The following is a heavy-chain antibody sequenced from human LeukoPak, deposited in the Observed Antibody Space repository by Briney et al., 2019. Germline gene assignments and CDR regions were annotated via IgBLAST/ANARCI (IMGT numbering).Heavy chain of an antibody. J-gene: IGHJ4*02. CDR3: ARGKGDFDS. CDR1: GDSFTNYF. CDR2: IYYTGST. V-gene: IGHV4-59*01. D-gene: IGHD3-16*01. Sequence: SETLSLTCTVSGDSFTNYFRSWIRQPPGKGLEWIGSIYYTGSTNYNPSLQSRVTISLDTSKNHFSLNLNSVTAADTAVYYCARGKGDFDSWGQGTLVTVSS.